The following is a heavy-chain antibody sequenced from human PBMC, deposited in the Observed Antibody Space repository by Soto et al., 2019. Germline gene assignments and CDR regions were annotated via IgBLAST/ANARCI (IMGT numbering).Heavy chain of an antibody. D-gene: IGHD3-22*01. Sequence: ASVKVSCKASGYTFTSYGISWVRQAPGQGLEWMGWISAYNGNTNYAQKLQGRVTMTTDTSTSTAYMELRSLRSDDTAVYYCACAGHGYYCDYAALNFDYWGQGTPVTVSS. CDR1: GYTFTSYG. V-gene: IGHV1-18*01. CDR3: ACAGHGYYCDYAALNFDY. J-gene: IGHJ4*02. CDR2: ISAYNGNT.